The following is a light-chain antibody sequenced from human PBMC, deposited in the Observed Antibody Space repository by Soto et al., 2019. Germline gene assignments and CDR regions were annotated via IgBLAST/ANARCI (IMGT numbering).Light chain of an antibody. CDR3: QSYDSSLSGWV. V-gene: IGLV1-40*01. CDR1: SSNIGAGYD. Sequence: QHVLTQPPSVSGAPGQRVTISCTGSSSNIGAGYDVHWYQQLPGTAPKLLIYGNSNRPSGVPDRLSGSKSGTSASLAITGLQAEDEADYYCQSYDSSLSGWVFGGGTKLTVL. J-gene: IGLJ3*02. CDR2: GNS.